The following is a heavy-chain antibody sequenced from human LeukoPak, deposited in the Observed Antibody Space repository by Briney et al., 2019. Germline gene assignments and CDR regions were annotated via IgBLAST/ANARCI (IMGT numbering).Heavy chain of an antibody. V-gene: IGHV3-48*01. CDR3: ARGRRGYYGSGSPNWFDP. J-gene: IGHJ5*02. CDR1: GFTFSSYS. CDR2: ISSSSSTI. Sequence: GGSLRLSCAASGFTFSSYSMNWVRQAPGKGLEWVSYISSSSSTIYYADSVKGRFTISRDNAKNSLYLQMNSLRAEDTAVYYCARGRRGYYGSGSPNWFDPWGQGTLVTVSS. D-gene: IGHD3-10*01.